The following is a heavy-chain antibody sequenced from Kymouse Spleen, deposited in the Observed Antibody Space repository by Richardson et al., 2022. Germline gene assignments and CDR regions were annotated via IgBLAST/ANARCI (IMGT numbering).Heavy chain of an antibody. Sequence: QLQLQESGPGLVKPSETLSLTCTVSGGSISSSSYYWGWIRQPPGKGLEWIGSIYYSGSTYYNPSLKSRVTISVDTSKNQFSLKLSSVTAADTAVYYCAGDYDSSGYYAASL*LLGPGNPGHRLL. V-gene: IGHV4-39*01. CDR1: GGSISSSSYY. CDR3: AGDYDSSGYYAASL*L. D-gene: IGHD3-22*01. J-gene: IGHJ4*02. CDR2: IYYSGST.